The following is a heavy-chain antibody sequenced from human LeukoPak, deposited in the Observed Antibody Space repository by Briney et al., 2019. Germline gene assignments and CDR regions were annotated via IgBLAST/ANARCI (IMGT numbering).Heavy chain of an antibody. V-gene: IGHV5-51*01. D-gene: IGHD5-24*01. CDR1: GSNFTSYW. CDR3: AKRWLHMSGATD. Sequence: GASLQICCQCSGSNFTSYWIGWVRPLPGKGLAWMGIIYPGDSDTRYSPSVQGQVTISADKSISTAYLQWSSLNASDTAMYYCAKRWLHMSGATDWGQGTLVTVSS. J-gene: IGHJ4*02. CDR2: IYPGDSDT.